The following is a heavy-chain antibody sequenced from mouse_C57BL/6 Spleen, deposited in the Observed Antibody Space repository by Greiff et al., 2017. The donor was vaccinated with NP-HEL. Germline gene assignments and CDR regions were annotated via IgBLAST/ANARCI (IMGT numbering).Heavy chain of an antibody. CDR3: ASLLSGLDY. V-gene: IGHV1-69*01. J-gene: IGHJ2*01. Sequence: VQLQQSGAELVMPGASVKLSGKASGYTFTSYWMHWVKQRPGQGLEWIGEIDPSDSYTNYNQKFKGKSTLTVDKSSSTAYMQLSSLTSEDSAVYYCASLLSGLDYWGQGTTLTVSS. D-gene: IGHD2-1*01. CDR2: IDPSDSYT. CDR1: GYTFTSYW.